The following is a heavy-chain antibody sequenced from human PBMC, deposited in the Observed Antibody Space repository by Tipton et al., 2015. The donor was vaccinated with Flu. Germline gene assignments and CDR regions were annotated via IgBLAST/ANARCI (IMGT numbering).Heavy chain of an antibody. J-gene: IGHJ5*02. CDR3: ARDLRMAWPYNWFDP. CDR2: IYHSGST. D-gene: IGHD5-24*01. CDR1: GGSISSSNW. V-gene: IGHV4-4*02. Sequence: TLSLTCAVSGGSISSSNWWSWVRQPPGKGLEWIGEIYHSGSTNYNPSLKSRVTISVDKSKNQFSLKLSSVTAADTAVYYCARDLRMAWPYNWFDPWGQGTLVTVSS.